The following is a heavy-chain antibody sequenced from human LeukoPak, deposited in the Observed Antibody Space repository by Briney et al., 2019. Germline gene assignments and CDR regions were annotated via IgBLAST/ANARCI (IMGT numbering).Heavy chain of an antibody. Sequence: PSETLFLTCTVSGGSISSSSYYWGWIRQPPGKGLEWIGSIYYSGSTYYNPSLKSRVTISVDTSKNQFSLKLSSVTAADTAVYYCAREETYDFWSGYRALDYWGQGTLVTVSS. J-gene: IGHJ4*02. CDR3: AREETYDFWSGYRALDY. CDR1: GGSISSSSYY. CDR2: IYYSGST. D-gene: IGHD3-3*01. V-gene: IGHV4-39*07.